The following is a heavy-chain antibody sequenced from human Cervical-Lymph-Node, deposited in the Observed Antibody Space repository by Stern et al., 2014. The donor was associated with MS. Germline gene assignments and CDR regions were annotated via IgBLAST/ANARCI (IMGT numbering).Heavy chain of an antibody. CDR2: IWYDGSNK. J-gene: IGHJ4*02. Sequence: VQLVESGGGVVQPGRSLRLSCAASGFTFSTYGMHWVRQAPGKGLAWVAGIWYDGSNKYYADSVKGRLTISRDNSNNTLYLQMNSLRAEDTAVYYCARAMTTVTAFDYWGQGALVTVSS. CDR3: ARAMTTVTAFDY. V-gene: IGHV3-33*01. CDR1: GFTFSTYG. D-gene: IGHD4-17*01.